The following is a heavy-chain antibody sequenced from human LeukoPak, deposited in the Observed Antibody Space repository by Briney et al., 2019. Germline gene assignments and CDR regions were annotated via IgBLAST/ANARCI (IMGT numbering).Heavy chain of an antibody. V-gene: IGHV4-34*01. CDR3: ARGRAGDRAFDY. CDR2: INHSGST. CDR1: GGSFSGYY. J-gene: IGHJ4*02. D-gene: IGHD7-27*01. Sequence: SETLSLTCAVYGGSFSGYYWSWIRQPPGKWLEWIGEINHSGSTNYNPSLKSRVTISVDTSKNQFSLKLSSVTAADTAVYYCARGRAGDRAFDYWGQGTLVTVSS.